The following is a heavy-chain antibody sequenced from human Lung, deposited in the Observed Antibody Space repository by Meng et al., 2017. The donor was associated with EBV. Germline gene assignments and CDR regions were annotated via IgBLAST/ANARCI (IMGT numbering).Heavy chain of an antibody. Sequence: VEVWGSVGGWVHPGGSRKLSWAASGFTFSASAMHWVRQASGKGLEWVGRIRSKANNYATAFGASVEGRFTISRDDSNNTAYLQMNSLKTEDTAVYYCTSRSFWGQGILVTVSS. V-gene: IGHV3-73*02. CDR3: TSRSF. CDR1: GFTFSASA. CDR2: IRSKANNYAT. J-gene: IGHJ4*02.